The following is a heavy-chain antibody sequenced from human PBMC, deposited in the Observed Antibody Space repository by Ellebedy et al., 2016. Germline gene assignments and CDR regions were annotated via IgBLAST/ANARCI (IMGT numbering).Heavy chain of an antibody. CDR2: IKPKSDGGTA. D-gene: IGHD1-20*01. Sequence: GESLKISXAASGFTFTDAWMTWVRQAPGKGLEWVGHIKPKSDGGTADYAEPVKGRFTISRDDSKKAVYLQMISLRTEDTGLYYCMRITADYWGQGTPVTVSS. CDR1: GFTFTDAW. V-gene: IGHV3-15*01. J-gene: IGHJ4*02. CDR3: MRITADY.